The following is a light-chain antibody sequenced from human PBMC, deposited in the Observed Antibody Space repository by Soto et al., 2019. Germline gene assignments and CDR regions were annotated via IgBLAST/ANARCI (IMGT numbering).Light chain of an antibody. Sequence: EIVLTQSPGTLSLSPGERATLSCRASQSVSSSYLAWYQQKPGQAPRLRIYGASRRAPGIPDRFSGSGSGTDFTLTINRLEPEDFAVYYCQQYGTSQYTFGQGTKLEIK. CDR1: QSVSSSY. CDR3: QQYGTSQYT. V-gene: IGKV3-20*01. CDR2: GAS. J-gene: IGKJ2*01.